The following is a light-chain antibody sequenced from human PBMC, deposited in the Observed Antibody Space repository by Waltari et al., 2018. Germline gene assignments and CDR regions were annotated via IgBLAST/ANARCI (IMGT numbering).Light chain of an antibody. J-gene: IGKJ4*01. CDR1: QSVSRR. V-gene: IGKV3-15*01. CDR2: DAS. CDR3: QHYSNFPLT. Sequence: EIVMTQSPATLSVSPGEGATISCRASQSVSRRLAWYQHKPGLAPRLLISDASTRATGIPARFSGRWSGTEFTLTIGCLESEEVAFYYCQHYSNFPLTFGGGTEVEIK.